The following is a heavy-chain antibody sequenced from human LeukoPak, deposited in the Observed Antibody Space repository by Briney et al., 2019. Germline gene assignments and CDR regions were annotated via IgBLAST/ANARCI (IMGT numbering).Heavy chain of an antibody. Sequence: ASVKVSCKASGYTFTSYYMHWVRQAPGQGLEWMGIINPSGGSTSYAQKFQGRVTMTRNTSISTAYMELSSLRSEDTAVYYCARGRIVATALSGYWGQGTLVTVSS. D-gene: IGHD5-12*01. J-gene: IGHJ4*02. CDR1: GYTFTSYY. CDR3: ARGRIVATALSGY. CDR2: INPSGGST. V-gene: IGHV1-46*01.